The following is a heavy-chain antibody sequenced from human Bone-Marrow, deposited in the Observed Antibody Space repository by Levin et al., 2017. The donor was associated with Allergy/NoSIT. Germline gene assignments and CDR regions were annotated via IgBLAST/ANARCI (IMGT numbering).Heavy chain of an antibody. J-gene: IGHJ6*03. V-gene: IGHV3-48*02. CDR1: GFTFSSFS. D-gene: IGHD5-24*01. CDR2: ITSSSGLI. Sequence: PGGSLRLSCAASGFTFSSFSMIWVRRAPGKGLEWVSHITSSSGLIYYVDSVKGRFTVSRDNAKNSLYLQMNSLRDEDTAMYYCARTRTTINYSYYYMDVWGKGTSVTVSS. CDR3: ARTRTTINYSYYYMDV.